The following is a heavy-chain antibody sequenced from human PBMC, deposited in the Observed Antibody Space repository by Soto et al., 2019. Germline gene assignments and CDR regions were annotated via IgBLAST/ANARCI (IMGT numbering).Heavy chain of an antibody. J-gene: IGHJ4*02. V-gene: IGHV3-30*18. CDR2: ISYDGSNK. CDR1: GFTFSYYS. CDR3: AKGPPLDY. Sequence: GGSLRLSCAASGFTFSYYSIHWVRQAPGKGLEWVAVISYDGSNKYYADSVKGRFIISRDNSKNRLYLQMNSLRAEDTAVYYCAKGPPLDYWGQGTLVTVSS.